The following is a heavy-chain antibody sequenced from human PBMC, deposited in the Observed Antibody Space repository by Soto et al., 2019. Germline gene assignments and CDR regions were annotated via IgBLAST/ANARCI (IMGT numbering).Heavy chain of an antibody. D-gene: IGHD2-2*01. Sequence: QVQLVESGGGVVQPGRSLRLSCAASGFTFRSYGMHWVRQAPGKGLEWVAVVSYDESNIYYADSVKGRFTISRDNSKNTLYLQMNSLRVEDTAVYYCAKSRQLLFRDQWLADDHWGQGTPVTVSS. J-gene: IGHJ4*02. CDR2: VSYDESNI. CDR1: GFTFRSYG. CDR3: AKSRQLLFRDQWLADDH. V-gene: IGHV3-30*18.